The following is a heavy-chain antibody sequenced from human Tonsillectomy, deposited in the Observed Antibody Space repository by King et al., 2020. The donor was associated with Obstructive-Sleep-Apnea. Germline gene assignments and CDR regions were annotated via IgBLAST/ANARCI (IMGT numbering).Heavy chain of an antibody. CDR3: ARYNSDWDDAFDI. CDR2: IWDDGSNK. CDR1: GFTFSSYG. D-gene: IGHD1-1*01. V-gene: IGHV3-33*01. J-gene: IGHJ3*02. Sequence: VQLVESGGGVVQPGRSLRLSCAASGFTFSSYGMHWVRQAPGKGLEWVAVIWDDGSNKYYADSVKGRFTISRDNSKNTLYLQMNSLSAEDTAVYYGARYNSDWDDAFDIWGQGTMVTVSS.